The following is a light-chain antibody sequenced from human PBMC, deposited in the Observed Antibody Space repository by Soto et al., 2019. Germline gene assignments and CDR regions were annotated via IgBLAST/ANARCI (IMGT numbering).Light chain of an antibody. Sequence: EIVLTPSPGTLSLSPGERATLSCRASQSLSSSSLAWYQQKPGQAPRLLIYGASTRATGIPARFSGSGSGTEFTLTINSLQSEDFAVYYCQQYNTWPRTFGQGTKVDIK. CDR1: QSLSSS. V-gene: IGKV3-15*01. CDR2: GAS. CDR3: QQYNTWPRT. J-gene: IGKJ1*01.